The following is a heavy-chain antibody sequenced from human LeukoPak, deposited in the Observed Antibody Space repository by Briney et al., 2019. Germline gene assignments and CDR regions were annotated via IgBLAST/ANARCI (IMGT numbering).Heavy chain of an antibody. D-gene: IGHD3-10*01. CDR3: AAVPQFGELLQFDY. V-gene: IGHV1-69*06. CDR1: GGTFSSYA. Sequence: ASVKVSCKASGGTFSSYAISWVRQAPGQGLEWMGGIIPIFGTANYAQKFQGRVTITADKSTSTAYMELSRLRSDDTAVYYCAAVPQFGELLQFDYWGQGTLVTVSS. CDR2: IIPIFGTA. J-gene: IGHJ4*02.